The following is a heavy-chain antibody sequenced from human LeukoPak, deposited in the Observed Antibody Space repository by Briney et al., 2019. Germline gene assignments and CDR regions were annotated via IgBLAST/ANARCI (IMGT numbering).Heavy chain of an antibody. J-gene: IGHJ4*02. CDR2: IRYDGSNK. CDR3: AKDMAGYIVVVPAASFDY. V-gene: IGHV3-30*02. Sequence: GGSLRLSCAASGFTFSSYGMHWVRQAPGKGLEWVAFIRYDGSNKYYADSVKGRFTISRDNSKNTLYLQMNSLRAEDTAVYYCAKDMAGYIVVVPAASFDYWGQGTLVTVSS. CDR1: GFTFSSYG. D-gene: IGHD2-2*01.